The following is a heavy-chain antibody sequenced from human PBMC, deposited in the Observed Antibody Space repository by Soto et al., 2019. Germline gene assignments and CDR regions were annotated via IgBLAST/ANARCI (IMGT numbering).Heavy chain of an antibody. V-gene: IGHV3-30*03. CDR1: GFTFSSYG. D-gene: IGHD6-13*01. CDR2: ISYDGSNK. Sequence: QVQLVESGGGVVQPGRSLRLSCAASGFTFSSYGMHWVRQAPGKGLEWVAVISYDGSNKYYADSVKGRFTISRDNSKNTLYLQMNSLRAEDTAVYYCATSPFKNIAAAGTDYWGQGTLVTVSS. CDR3: ATSPFKNIAAAGTDY. J-gene: IGHJ4*02.